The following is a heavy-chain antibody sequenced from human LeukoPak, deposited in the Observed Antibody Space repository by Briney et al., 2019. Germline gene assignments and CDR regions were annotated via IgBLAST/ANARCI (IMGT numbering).Heavy chain of an antibody. CDR2: INTNTGIP. Sequence: GASVKLSCKASGYTFTSYAMNWVRQAPGQGHERKGWINTNTGIPTYAHGFTRRFVFSFDTSVSTAYLQISRLKAEDTAVYYCARESSSVLLPDYWGQGTLVTVSS. CDR3: ARESSSVLLPDY. CDR1: GYTFTSYA. J-gene: IGHJ4*02. V-gene: IGHV7-4-1*02. D-gene: IGHD3-10*01.